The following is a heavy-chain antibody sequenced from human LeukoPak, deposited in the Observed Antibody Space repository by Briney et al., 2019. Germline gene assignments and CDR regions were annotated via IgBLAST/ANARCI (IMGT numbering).Heavy chain of an antibody. J-gene: IGHJ4*02. CDR2: IYYDGTT. V-gene: IGHV4-31*03. Sequence: SQTLSLTCTVSGGSITSGGYYWSWIRQYPGKGLEWIGYIYYDGTTYYNPSLKSRVTISVDTSKNQFSLKLSSVTAADTAVYFCARDRGSYYFAYWGQGTLVTVSS. CDR3: ARDRGSYYFAY. CDR1: GGSITSGGYY. D-gene: IGHD3-10*01.